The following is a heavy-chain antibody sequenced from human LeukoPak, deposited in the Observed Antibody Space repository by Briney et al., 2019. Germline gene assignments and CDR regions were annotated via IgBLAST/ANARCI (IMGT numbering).Heavy chain of an antibody. CDR1: GFTFSSYA. Sequence: GGSLRLSCAASGFTFSSYAMSWVRQAPGKGLQWVSAISGSGSSTYYADSVKGRFTISRDNSKNTLYLQMNSLRAEDTAVYYCAKDRDYGDYGGAFDIWGQGTMVTVSS. CDR2: ISGSGSST. CDR3: AKDRDYGDYGGAFDI. V-gene: IGHV3-23*01. D-gene: IGHD4-17*01. J-gene: IGHJ3*02.